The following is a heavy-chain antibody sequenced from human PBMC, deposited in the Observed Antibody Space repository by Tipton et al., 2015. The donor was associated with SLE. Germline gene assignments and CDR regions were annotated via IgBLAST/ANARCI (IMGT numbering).Heavy chain of an antibody. CDR1: GDSMNNYY. CDR3: AREGAAAGTDGFDF. CDR2: IYFSGQT. J-gene: IGHJ3*01. D-gene: IGHD6-13*01. Sequence: GLVKPSQTLSLTCSVSGDSMNNYYWSWTRQPAGKALEWIGHIYFSGQTYYNPPLKSRVTMSLDTSKNQFSLRLSSVTAADTAVYYCAREGAAAGTDGFDFWGQGTKVTVSS. V-gene: IGHV4-4*07.